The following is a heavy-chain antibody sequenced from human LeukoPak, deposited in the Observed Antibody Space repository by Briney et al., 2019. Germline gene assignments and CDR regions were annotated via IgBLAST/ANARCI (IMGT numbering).Heavy chain of an antibody. J-gene: IGHJ4*02. V-gene: IGHV4-59*08. D-gene: IGHD6-13*01. CDR1: GGSISSYY. CDR2: IYYSGST. CDR3: ARRYSSSWYSYFDY. Sequence: SETLSLTCTASGGSISSYYWSWIRQPPGKGLEWIGYIYYSGSTNYNPSLKSRVTISVDTSKNQFSLKLSSVTAADTAVYYCARRYSSSWYSYFDYWGQGTLVTVSS.